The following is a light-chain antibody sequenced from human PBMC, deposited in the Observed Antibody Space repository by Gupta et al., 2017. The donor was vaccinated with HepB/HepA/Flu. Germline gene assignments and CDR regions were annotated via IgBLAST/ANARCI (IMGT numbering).Light chain of an antibody. CDR2: DVS. J-gene: IGLJ2*01. CDR3: NSYTSSSTL. Sequence: QSALTPPAPLSGSSGQSITISCTGTSSDVGAYNYVSWYQQHPGKAPKLMIYDVSNRPSGVSNRFSGSKSGNTASLTISGLQAEDEAYYYCNSYTSSSTLFGGGTKLTVL. V-gene: IGLV2-14*03. CDR1: SSDVGAYNY.